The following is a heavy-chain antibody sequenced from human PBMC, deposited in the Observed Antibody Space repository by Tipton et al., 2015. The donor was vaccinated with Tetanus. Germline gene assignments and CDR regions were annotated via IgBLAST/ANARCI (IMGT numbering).Heavy chain of an antibody. CDR2: THHSGNT. J-gene: IGHJ3*02. CDR1: GASISSYY. D-gene: IGHD3-10*01. Sequence: GLVKPSETLSLTCSVSGASISSYYWNWIWQVPGKGLEWIGYTHHSGNTNYNPSLSGRVTTSVDTSKNQFSLKMSSVTAADTAVYYCARWGDASGSTNLYAFDIWGQGTMVSVSS. V-gene: IGHV4-59*01. CDR3: ARWGDASGSTNLYAFDI.